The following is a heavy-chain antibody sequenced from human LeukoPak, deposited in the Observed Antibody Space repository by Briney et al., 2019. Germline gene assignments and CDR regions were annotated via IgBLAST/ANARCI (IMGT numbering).Heavy chain of an antibody. J-gene: IGHJ4*02. V-gene: IGHV4-59*01. CDR3: ARVSQLWFPFDY. CDR2: IYYSGST. Sequence: SETLSLTCTVSGGSISSYYWSWIRQPPGKGLEWIGCIYYSGSTNYNPSLKSRVTISVDTSKNQFSLKLSSVTAADTAVYYCARVSQLWFPFDYWGQGTLVTVSS. CDR1: GGSISSYY. D-gene: IGHD5-18*01.